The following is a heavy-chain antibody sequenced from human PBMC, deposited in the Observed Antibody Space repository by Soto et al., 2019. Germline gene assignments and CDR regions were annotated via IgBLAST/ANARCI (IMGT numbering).Heavy chain of an antibody. D-gene: IGHD6-13*01. CDR1: GFTLNIYG. CDR3: AREHSSPPLHHLVS. V-gene: IGHV3-33*01. Sequence: PGGSLRLSCATSGFTLNIYGMHWVRQAPGKGLEWVAVIWYDGSQKYYADSVKGRFTISRDNSKNMLYLQMDSPRVEDTGVYYCAREHSSPPLHHLVSWGPGTQVTLSS. J-gene: IGHJ4*02. CDR2: IWYDGSQK.